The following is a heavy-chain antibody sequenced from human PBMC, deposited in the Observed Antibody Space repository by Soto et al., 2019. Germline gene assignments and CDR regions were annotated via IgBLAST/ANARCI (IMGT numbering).Heavy chain of an antibody. D-gene: IGHD6-19*01. CDR3: AREAGPDRWFDP. J-gene: IGHJ5*02. V-gene: IGHV4-4*07. Sequence: QVQLQESGPGLVEPSETLSLTCTVSGASISSYCWTWIRQPAGKGLDWTGRISTSGTTNYNPSLKSRVTMSVDTSKNHFSLNLSSVTAADTAVYYCAREAGPDRWFDPWGQGTLVTVSS. CDR1: GASISSYC. CDR2: ISTSGTT.